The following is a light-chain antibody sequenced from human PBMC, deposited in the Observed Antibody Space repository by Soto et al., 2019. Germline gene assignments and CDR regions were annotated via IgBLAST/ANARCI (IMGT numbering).Light chain of an antibody. V-gene: IGKV1-39*01. CDR2: AAS. Sequence: DIQMTQSPYSLSASVGDRVSVTCRASQSISTFLNWYQQRPGGAPKLLIYAASSLQSGVPSRFSGSGSGAECTLTIGSLQPEDFATYYCQQSYTTPRTFGQGTKVEVK. CDR3: QQSYTTPRT. J-gene: IGKJ1*01. CDR1: QSISTF.